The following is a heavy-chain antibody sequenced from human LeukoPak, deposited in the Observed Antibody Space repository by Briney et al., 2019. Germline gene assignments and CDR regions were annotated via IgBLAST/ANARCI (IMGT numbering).Heavy chain of an antibody. CDR1: GFTFDDYA. CDR3: AKDIAYGGNSYLDY. D-gene: IGHD4-23*01. Sequence: GGSLRLSCAASGFTFDDYAMHWVRQAPGKGLEWVSGISWNSGSIGYADSVKGRFTISRDNAKNSLYLQMNSLRAEDTALYYCAKDIAYGGNSYLDYWGQGTLVTVS. V-gene: IGHV3-9*01. J-gene: IGHJ4*02. CDR2: ISWNSGSI.